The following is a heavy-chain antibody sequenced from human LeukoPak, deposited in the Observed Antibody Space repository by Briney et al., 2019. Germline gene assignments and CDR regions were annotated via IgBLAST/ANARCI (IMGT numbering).Heavy chain of an antibody. D-gene: IGHD2-2*01. J-gene: IGHJ6*03. CDR1: GFTVSSNY. V-gene: IGHV3-53*01. Sequence: GGSLSLSCAASGFTVSSNYMSWVRQAPGKGLEWVSVIYSGGSTYYADSVKGRFTISRDNSKNTLYLQMNSLRAEDTAVYYCARVYCTSTSCSYYYYYYMDVWGKGTTVTVSS. CDR3: ARVYCTSTSCSYYYYYYMDV. CDR2: IYSGGST.